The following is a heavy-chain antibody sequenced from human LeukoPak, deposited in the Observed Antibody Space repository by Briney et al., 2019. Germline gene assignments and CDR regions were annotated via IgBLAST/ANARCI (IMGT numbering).Heavy chain of an antibody. CDR1: GFTFDDYG. V-gene: IGHV3-20*04. CDR2: INWNGGRT. D-gene: IGHD4-23*01. Sequence: PGGSLRLSCAASGFTFDDYGMSWVRQAPGKGLEGVAGINWNGGRTGYADSVKGRFTISRDNAKKYLYLQMNSLRAEDTALYYCARGTTVVPNDAFDIWGQGTMVTASS. J-gene: IGHJ3*02. CDR3: ARGTTVVPNDAFDI.